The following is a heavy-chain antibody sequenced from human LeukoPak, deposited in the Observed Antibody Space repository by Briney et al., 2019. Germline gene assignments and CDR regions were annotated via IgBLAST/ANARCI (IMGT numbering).Heavy chain of an antibody. Sequence: GGSLRLSCAASGFPFSDNSMNGVRQAPGKGLGLIGIISNGDRTVYEEDAVEDRFTISRDNAKSSLYLQMNSLRAEDTAVYYCARDSRAQGYWGQGTLVTVSS. V-gene: IGHV3-48*04. D-gene: IGHD2-2*01. CDR1: GFPFSDNS. J-gene: IGHJ4*02. CDR3: ARDSRAQGY. CDR2: ISNGDRTV.